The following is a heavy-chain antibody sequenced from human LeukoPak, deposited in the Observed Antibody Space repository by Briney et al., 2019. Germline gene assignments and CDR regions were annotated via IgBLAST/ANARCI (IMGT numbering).Heavy chain of an antibody. CDR3: ARITTAGPIRAAAGARHAFDI. CDR1: GGSFSGYY. J-gene: IGHJ3*02. D-gene: IGHD6-13*01. Sequence: PSETLSLTCAVYGGSFSGYYWSWIRQPPGKGLEWIGEINHSGSTNYNPSLKSRVTISVDTSKNQFSLKLSSVTAADTAVYYCARITTAGPIRAAAGARHAFDIWGQGTMVTVSS. V-gene: IGHV4-34*01. CDR2: INHSGST.